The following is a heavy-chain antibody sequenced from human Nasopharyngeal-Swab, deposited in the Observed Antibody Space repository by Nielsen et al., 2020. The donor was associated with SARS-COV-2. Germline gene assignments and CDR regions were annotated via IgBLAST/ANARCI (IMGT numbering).Heavy chain of an antibody. CDR1: GYTFTSYA. V-gene: IGHV1-3*01. Sequence: ASVKVSCKASGYTFTSYAMHWVRQAPGQRLEWMGWINAGNGNTKYSQKFQGRVTITRDTSASTAYMELSSLRSEDTAVYYCARVHQAALRQRSGSYRPKLDAFDIWGQGTMVTVSS. CDR3: ARVHQAALRQRSGSYRPKLDAFDI. D-gene: IGHD3-10*01. CDR2: INAGNGNT. J-gene: IGHJ3*02.